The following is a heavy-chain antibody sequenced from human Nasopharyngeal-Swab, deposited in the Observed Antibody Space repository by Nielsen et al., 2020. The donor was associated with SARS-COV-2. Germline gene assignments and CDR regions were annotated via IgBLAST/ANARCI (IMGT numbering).Heavy chain of an antibody. D-gene: IGHD2-8*01. V-gene: IGHV1-69*13. Sequence: SVKVSCKASGGTFRSDAISWVRQAPGQGLEWMGGIIPVFGTANYAQKFQARVTITADESTSPAYMELSILRSEDTAVYYSPVVPTGYYYMDVWGKGPTVTVSS. CDR3: PVVPTGYYYMDV. CDR2: IIPVFGTA. J-gene: IGHJ6*03. CDR1: GGTFRSDA.